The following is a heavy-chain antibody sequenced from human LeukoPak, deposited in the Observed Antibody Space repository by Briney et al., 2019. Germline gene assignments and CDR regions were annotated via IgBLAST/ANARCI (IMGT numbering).Heavy chain of an antibody. J-gene: IGHJ4*02. CDR2: ISSSGSTI. CDR3: ARGRNYYDSSGRGRFDY. CDR1: KFTFSTSA. Sequence: GGSLRLSCAAPKFTFSTSALSWVRQAPGRGLEWVSYISSSGSTIYYADSVKGRFTISRDNAKNSLYLQMNSLRAEDTAVYYCARGRNYYDSSGRGRFDYWGQGTLVTVSS. D-gene: IGHD3-22*01. V-gene: IGHV3-11*01.